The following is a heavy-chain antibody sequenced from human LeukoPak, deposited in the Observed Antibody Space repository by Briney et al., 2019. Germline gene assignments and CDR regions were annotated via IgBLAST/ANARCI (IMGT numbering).Heavy chain of an antibody. CDR3: AITETSSGWYYYYYGMDV. CDR2: IIPIFGTA. D-gene: IGHD6-19*01. CDR1: GGTFSSYA. Sequence: SVKVSCKASGGTFSSYAISWVRQAPGQGLEWMGGIIPIFGTANYAQKFQGRVTITADESTSTAYMELSSLRSEDTAVYYCAITETSSGWYYYYYGMDVWGQGTTVTASS. J-gene: IGHJ6*02. V-gene: IGHV1-69*13.